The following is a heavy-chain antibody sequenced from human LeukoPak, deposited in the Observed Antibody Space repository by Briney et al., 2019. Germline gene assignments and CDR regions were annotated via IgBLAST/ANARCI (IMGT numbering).Heavy chain of an antibody. CDR1: GFTFDDYA. J-gene: IGHJ4*02. CDR2: ISWNSGSI. V-gene: IGHV3-9*01. Sequence: SGGSLRLSCAASGFTFDDYAMHWVRQAPGKGLEWVSGISWNSGSIGYADSVKGRFTISRDNAKNSLYLQMNSLRAEDTALYYCAKEGAVAGRRGYYFDYWGEGPLVTVSS. CDR3: AKEGAVAGRRGYYFDY. D-gene: IGHD6-19*01.